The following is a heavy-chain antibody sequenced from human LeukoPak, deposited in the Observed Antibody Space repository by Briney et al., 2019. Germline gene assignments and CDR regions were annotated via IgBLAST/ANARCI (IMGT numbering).Heavy chain of an antibody. Sequence: QPGRSLRLSCAASGFTFSSYAMHWVRQAPGKGLEWVVVISYDGSNKYYADSVKGRFTISRDNSKNTLYLQMNSLKFEDTAVYYCVKDSCSGGSCYSHPPYYYYYGMDVWGQGTTVTVSS. V-gene: IGHV3-30-3*01. CDR3: VKDSCSGGSCYSHPPYYYYYGMDV. D-gene: IGHD2-15*01. J-gene: IGHJ6*02. CDR2: ISYDGSNK. CDR1: GFTFSSYA.